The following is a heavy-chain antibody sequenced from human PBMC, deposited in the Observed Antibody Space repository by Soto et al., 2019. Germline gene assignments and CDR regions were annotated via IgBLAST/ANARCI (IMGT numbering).Heavy chain of an antibody. CDR1: GFTFSYG. Sequence: VQLLESGGGLIQPGGSLRLSCAASGFTFSYGIHWLRQAPGKGLEWLAYISYDSSNKFYGDSVKGRFTISRDNSKNTQFLQMNSLRAEDTAVYYCAKLVIGYCSGNTCDDYWGEGTLVAVS. D-gene: IGHD2-15*01. J-gene: IGHJ4*02. CDR3: AKLVIGYCSGNTCDDY. CDR2: ISYDSSNK. V-gene: IGHV3-30*18.